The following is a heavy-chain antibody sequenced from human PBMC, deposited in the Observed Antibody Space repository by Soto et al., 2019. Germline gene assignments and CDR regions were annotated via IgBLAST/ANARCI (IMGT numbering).Heavy chain of an antibody. D-gene: IGHD2-21*02. CDR3: AREDDGGDRDYYGLDV. Sequence: PSETLSLTCTVSGGSISSSSYYWAWIRQPPGKGLEWIGNIYYSGSIIYNPSFKSRVTISVDTSKNQFSLQLSSVTAADTAVYFCAREDDGGDRDYYGLDVWGQGTTVTVSS. CDR1: GGSISSSSYY. CDR2: IYYSGSI. J-gene: IGHJ6*02. V-gene: IGHV4-39*02.